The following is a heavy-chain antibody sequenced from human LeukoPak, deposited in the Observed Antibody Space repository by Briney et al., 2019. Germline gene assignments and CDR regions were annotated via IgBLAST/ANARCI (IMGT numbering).Heavy chain of an antibody. D-gene: IGHD7-27*01. CDR1: GFTFSNYW. J-gene: IGHJ3*02. Sequence: GGSLRLSCAASGFTFSNYWMSWVRQAPGKGLEWVANIKQDGSEKYYADSVKGRFTISRDNAKNSLYLQMNSLRAEDTAVYYCARDGEGAFDIWGQGTMVTVSS. CDR3: ARDGEGAFDI. CDR2: IKQDGSEK. V-gene: IGHV3-7*01.